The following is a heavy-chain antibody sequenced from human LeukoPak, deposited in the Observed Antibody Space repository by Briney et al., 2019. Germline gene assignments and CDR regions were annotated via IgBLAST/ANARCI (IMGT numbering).Heavy chain of an antibody. CDR3: ARGPVTMVRGVDLYYYYMDV. J-gene: IGHJ6*03. D-gene: IGHD3-10*01. V-gene: IGHV1-46*01. CDR2: INPTGGST. Sequence: ASVKFSCKASGYTFTIYYMHWVRQAPGEGLEWMGIINPTGGSTSYAQKFQGRVTMTRDTSTSTAYMELRSLRSDDTAVYYCARGPVTMVRGVDLYYYYMDVWGKGTTVTISS. CDR1: GYTFTIYY.